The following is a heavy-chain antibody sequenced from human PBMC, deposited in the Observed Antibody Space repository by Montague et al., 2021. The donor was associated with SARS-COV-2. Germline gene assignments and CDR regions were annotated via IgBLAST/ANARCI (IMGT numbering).Heavy chain of an antibody. D-gene: IGHD2-2*01. Sequence: SETLSLTCTVSGYSISSGYYWGWIRQPPGKGLEWIGSIYHSGSTYYNPSLKSRVTISVDTSKNQFSLKLSSVTAADTAVYYCARFQDCSTTSCNFDYWGQGTLVTVTS. V-gene: IGHV4-38-2*02. CDR1: GYSISSGYY. CDR2: IYHSGST. CDR3: ARFQDCSTTSCNFDY. J-gene: IGHJ4*02.